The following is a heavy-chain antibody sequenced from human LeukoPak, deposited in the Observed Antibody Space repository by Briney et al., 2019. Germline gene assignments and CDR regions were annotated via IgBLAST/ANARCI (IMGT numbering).Heavy chain of an antibody. J-gene: IGHJ5*02. CDR1: GYTFTSYG. D-gene: IGHD6-13*01. CDR2: ISAYNGNT. V-gene: IGHV1-18*01. CDR3: ARVAGIAAAEGWFDP. Sequence: ASVKDSCKASGYTFTSYGISWVRQAPGQGLEWMGWISAYNGNTNYAQKLQGRVTMTTDTSTSTAYMELRSLRSDDTAVYYCARVAGIAAAEGWFDPWGQGTLVTVSS.